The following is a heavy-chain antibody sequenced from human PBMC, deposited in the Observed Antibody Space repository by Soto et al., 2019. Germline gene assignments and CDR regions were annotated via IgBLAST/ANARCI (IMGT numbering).Heavy chain of an antibody. CDR3: AKDGNPIPYLTGYYRLGWCDP. CDR2: ISGTGGST. J-gene: IGHJ5*02. CDR1: GFTFRSYA. Sequence: EVQLLESGGGLVQPGGSLRLSCAASGFTFRSYAMSWVRQAPGTGQEGVSAISGTGGSTYYADSVKGRFTISRDNSKNTRYRQMNSLRAEDTAVYYCAKDGNPIPYLTGYYRLGWCDPWGQGTLVTFSS. V-gene: IGHV3-23*01. D-gene: IGHD3-9*01.